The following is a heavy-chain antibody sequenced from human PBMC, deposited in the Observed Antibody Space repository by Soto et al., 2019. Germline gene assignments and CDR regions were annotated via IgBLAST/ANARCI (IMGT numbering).Heavy chain of an antibody. Sequence: QVQLVESGGGVVQPGRSLRLSCAASGFTFSSYGMHWVRQAPGKGLEWVAVISYDGSNKYYADSVKGRFTISRDNSKKTLYRKMNSLRAEDTAVYYCAKDWDIVVVTAIRYGMDVWGQGTTVTVSS. CDR1: GFTFSSYG. J-gene: IGHJ6*02. CDR2: ISYDGSNK. CDR3: AKDWDIVVVTAIRYGMDV. D-gene: IGHD2-21*02. V-gene: IGHV3-30*18.